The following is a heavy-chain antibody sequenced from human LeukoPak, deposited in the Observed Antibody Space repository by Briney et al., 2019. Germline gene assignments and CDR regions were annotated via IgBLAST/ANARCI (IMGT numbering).Heavy chain of an antibody. V-gene: IGHV4-34*01. CDR3: AGDNFDFWSGYPDR. CDR2: INHRGSA. Sequence: SQTLSLTCAVYGGPFSDYYWSWIRQSPGKGLEWIGEINHRGSANYNSSFKSRVTMAVDTSKNQFSLKLSSVTAADTAVYYCAGDNFDFWSGYPDRWGQGTLVTVSS. D-gene: IGHD3-3*01. CDR1: GGPFSDYY. J-gene: IGHJ4*02.